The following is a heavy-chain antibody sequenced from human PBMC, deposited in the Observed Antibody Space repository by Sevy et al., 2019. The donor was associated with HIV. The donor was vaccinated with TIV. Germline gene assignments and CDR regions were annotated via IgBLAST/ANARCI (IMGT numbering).Heavy chain of an antibody. D-gene: IGHD4-17*01. J-gene: IGHJ4*02. CDR3: AKFVDYADYDDF. V-gene: IGHV3-23*01. Sequence: GGSLRLSCVVSGLKFNIYSMNWVRQAPGKGLEWVSGISPSGGSTYYAHSVRGRFTISRDNSKNTAYLQMNTLRAEDTAMYFCAKFVDYADYDDFWGQGTLVTVSS. CDR1: GLKFNIYS. CDR2: ISPSGGST.